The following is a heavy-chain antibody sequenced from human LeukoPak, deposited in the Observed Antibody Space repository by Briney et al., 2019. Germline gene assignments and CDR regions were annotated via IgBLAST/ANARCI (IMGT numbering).Heavy chain of an antibody. V-gene: IGHV3-53*01. Sequence: GGSLRLSCAASGFTVRSNYMNWVRQAPGEGLEWVSVIYSGGTTYYADSVKGRFTTSRDNSKNTVYLQMNSLRADDTAVYYCAGVSTMIRGMHDTFDVWGQGTVVPVSS. J-gene: IGHJ3*01. CDR2: IYSGGTT. D-gene: IGHD3-10*01. CDR1: GFTVRSNY. CDR3: AGVSTMIRGMHDTFDV.